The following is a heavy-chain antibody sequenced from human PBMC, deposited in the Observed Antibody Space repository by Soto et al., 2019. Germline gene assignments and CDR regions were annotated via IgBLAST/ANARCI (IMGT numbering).Heavy chain of an antibody. D-gene: IGHD3-22*01. J-gene: IGHJ3*02. CDR2: ISGSGGST. CDR1: GFTFSDYA. CDR3: AKDRYYDTSGYHDAFDI. V-gene: IGHV3-23*01. Sequence: EVQLLESGGDLVQPGGSLRLSCAASGFTFSDYAMSWVRQAPGKGLEWVSGISGSGGSTYYADSVKGRFTISRDNSKKTLYLQMSSLRVEYTALYYCAKDRYYDTSGYHDAFDIWGQGTMITVSS.